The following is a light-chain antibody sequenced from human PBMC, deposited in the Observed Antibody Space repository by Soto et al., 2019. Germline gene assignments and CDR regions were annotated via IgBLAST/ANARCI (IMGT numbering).Light chain of an antibody. V-gene: IGLV1-44*01. J-gene: IGLJ1*01. CDR1: SSNIGRNT. Sequence: QSVLTQPLSASGTPGQRVTISCSGRSSNIGRNTVNWYHHLPGTAPKLLIYSNNQRPSGVPDRFSGSKSGTSASLAISGLQSEDEADYYCAVWDDSLNGFVFGTGTKLTVL. CDR3: AVWDDSLNGFV. CDR2: SNN.